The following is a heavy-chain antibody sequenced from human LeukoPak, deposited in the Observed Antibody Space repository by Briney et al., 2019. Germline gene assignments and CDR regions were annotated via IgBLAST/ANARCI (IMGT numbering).Heavy chain of an antibody. CDR2: ISWNSGSI. CDR3: AKGRKVVAAPVDY. V-gene: IGHV3-9*01. Sequence: PGGPLSLPGEAFGLTFDDFPMTWVRQAQGKGLGWVSGISWNSGSIGYADSVKGRFTISRDNAKNSLYLQMNSLRAEDTALYYCAKGRKVVAAPVDYWGQGTLVTVSS. J-gene: IGHJ4*02. D-gene: IGHD2-15*01. CDR1: GLTFDDFP.